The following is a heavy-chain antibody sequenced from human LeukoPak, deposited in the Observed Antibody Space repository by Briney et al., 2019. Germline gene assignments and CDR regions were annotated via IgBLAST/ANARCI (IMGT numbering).Heavy chain of an antibody. CDR1: GGTFSSYA. V-gene: IGHV1-69*05. D-gene: IGHD3-3*01. J-gene: IGHJ3*02. CDR3: ARARPTIWYAFDI. CDR2: IIPIFGTA. Sequence: SVKVSCKASGGTFSSYAISWVRQAPGQGLEWMGRIIPIFGTANYTQKFQGRVTITTDESTSTAYMELSSLRSEDTAVYYCARARPTIWYAFDIWGQGTMVTVSS.